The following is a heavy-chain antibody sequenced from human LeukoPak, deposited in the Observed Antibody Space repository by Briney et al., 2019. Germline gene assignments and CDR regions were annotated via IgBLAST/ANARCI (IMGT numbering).Heavy chain of an antibody. CDR3: ARQSGGVATKLDY. CDR2: IYDSEST. Sequence: SETLSLTCTVSGGSISNSYWSWIRQPPGKGLEWLGYIYDSESTNYNPSLKSRVTISADTSKNQFSLKLSSVTAADTAIYYCARQSGGVATKLDYWGQGTLVTVAS. V-gene: IGHV4-59*08. CDR1: GGSISNSY. D-gene: IGHD3-16*01. J-gene: IGHJ4*02.